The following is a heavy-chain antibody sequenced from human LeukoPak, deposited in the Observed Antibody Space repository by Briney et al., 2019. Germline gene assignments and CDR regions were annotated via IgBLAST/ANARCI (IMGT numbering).Heavy chain of an antibody. CDR1: GGSISSYY. J-gene: IGHJ3*02. V-gene: IGHV4-59*01. CDR2: IYYSGST. D-gene: IGHD3-22*01. Sequence: PSETLSLTCTVSGGSISSYYWSWIRQPPGKGLEWIGYIYYSGSTNYNPSLKSRVTISVDTSKNQFSLKLSSVTAADTAVYYCASTYDRASAFDIWGQGTMVTVS. CDR3: ASTYDRASAFDI.